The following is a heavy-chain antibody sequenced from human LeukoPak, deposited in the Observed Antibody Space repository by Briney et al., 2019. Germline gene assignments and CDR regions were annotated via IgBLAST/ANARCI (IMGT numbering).Heavy chain of an antibody. CDR1: GFTFSSYG. J-gene: IGHJ2*01. CDR2: ISYDGSNK. Sequence: PGGSLRLSCAASGFTFSSYGMHWVRQAPGKGLEWVAVISYDGSNKYYADSVKGRLTISRDNSKNSVHLQMNSLRAGDTAVYYCARGGPGWYFDLWGRGTLVTVSS. CDR3: ARGGPGWYFDL. V-gene: IGHV3-30*03.